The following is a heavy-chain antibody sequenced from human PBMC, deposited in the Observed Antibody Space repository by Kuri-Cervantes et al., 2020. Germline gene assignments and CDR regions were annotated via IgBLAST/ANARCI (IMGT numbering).Heavy chain of an antibody. CDR1: GGSISSHY. CDR3: TRGAYYYDDAFDY. CDR2: IYYSGST. D-gene: IGHD3-22*01. J-gene: IGHJ4*02. V-gene: IGHV4-59*11. Sequence: GSLRLSCTVSGGSISSHYWSWIRQPPGRGLEWIGYIYYSGSTNYNPSLKSRLTISVDTSKNQFSLKLSSVTAADTAVYYCTRGAYYYDDAFDYWGQGTLVTVSS.